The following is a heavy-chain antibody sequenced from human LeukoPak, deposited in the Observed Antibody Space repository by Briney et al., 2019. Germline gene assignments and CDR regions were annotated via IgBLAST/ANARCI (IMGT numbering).Heavy chain of an antibody. D-gene: IGHD6-13*01. Sequence: PSETLSLTCTVSGGSISSYYWSWIRQPAGKGLEWIWRIYASGSTNYNPSLKSRVTMSVDTSKNQFSLKLSSVTAADTAVYYCAIPWLAGAGTGALFYWGQGTLVTVS. V-gene: IGHV4-4*07. J-gene: IGHJ4*02. CDR3: AIPWLAGAGTGALFY. CDR1: GGSISSYY. CDR2: IYASGST.